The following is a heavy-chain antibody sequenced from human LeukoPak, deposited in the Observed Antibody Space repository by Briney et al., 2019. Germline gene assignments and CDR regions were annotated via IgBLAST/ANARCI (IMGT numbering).Heavy chain of an antibody. V-gene: IGHV4-38-2*01. CDR3: ASQISSRTLWFDP. CDR2: MFHTGST. J-gene: IGHJ5*02. CDR1: RASISSPYY. Sequence: SETLSLTCAVSRASISSPYYWAWIRQSPGKGLECIGSMFHTGSTYYNPSLKSRVTISLDTSQNQFSLKMRSVTAADTAVYYCASQISSRTLWFDPWGQGILGSVSS. D-gene: IGHD2-2*01.